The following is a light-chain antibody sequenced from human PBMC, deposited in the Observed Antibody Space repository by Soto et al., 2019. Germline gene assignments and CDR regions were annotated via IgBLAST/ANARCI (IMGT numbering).Light chain of an antibody. V-gene: IGKV1-5*01. J-gene: IGKJ5*01. CDR3: QQYNNWPPIT. Sequence: DIQMTQSPSTLSASVGDRVTITCRASQSISSWLAWYQQKPGKAPNLLIYDASSLESGVPSRFRGSGSETEFTLTISSLQSEDFAVYYCQQYNNWPPITFGQGTRLEI. CDR2: DAS. CDR1: QSISSW.